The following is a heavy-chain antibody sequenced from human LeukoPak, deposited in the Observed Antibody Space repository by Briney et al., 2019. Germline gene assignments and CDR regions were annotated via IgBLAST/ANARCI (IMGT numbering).Heavy chain of an antibody. Sequence: ASVKVSCKVSGYTLTELSMHWVRQAPGKGLEWMGGFDPEDGETIYAQKFQGRVTMTRDMSTSTVYMELSSLRSEDTAVYYCAREGVRITMIVVPENDAFDIWGQGTMVTVSS. CDR3: AREGVRITMIVVPENDAFDI. V-gene: IGHV1-24*01. CDR1: GYTLTELS. J-gene: IGHJ3*02. D-gene: IGHD3-22*01. CDR2: FDPEDGET.